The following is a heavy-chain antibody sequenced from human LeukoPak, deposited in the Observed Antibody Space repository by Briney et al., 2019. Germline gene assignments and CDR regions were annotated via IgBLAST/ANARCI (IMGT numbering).Heavy chain of an antibody. D-gene: IGHD2-21*01. V-gene: IGHV3-48*02. Sequence: GGSLRLSCAASGFTFSAYHVNWVRQAPGKGLEWISYISTTGTTIHYADSVKGRFAISRDNAKSSLYLQMNSLRDEDTAVYYCARVWQDYSGVDYWGQGTLVTVSS. CDR2: ISTTGTTI. CDR3: ARVWQDYSGVDY. J-gene: IGHJ4*02. CDR1: GFTFSAYH.